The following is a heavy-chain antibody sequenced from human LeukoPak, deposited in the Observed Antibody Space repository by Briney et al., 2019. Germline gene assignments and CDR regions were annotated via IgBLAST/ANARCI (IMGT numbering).Heavy chain of an antibody. Sequence: GGSLRLSCSASGFTFSDYDMNWVRQAPGKGLEWVSSISYLSSHVYYGDSVKGRFRISRDNAKTSLYLQMNSLGAEDTAIYYCGRAFPPLRTSSAGDLWGQGILVTVSS. V-gene: IGHV3-21*01. D-gene: IGHD3-16*01. CDR2: ISYLSSHV. J-gene: IGHJ4*02. CDR3: GRAFPPLRTSSAGDL. CDR1: GFTFSDYD.